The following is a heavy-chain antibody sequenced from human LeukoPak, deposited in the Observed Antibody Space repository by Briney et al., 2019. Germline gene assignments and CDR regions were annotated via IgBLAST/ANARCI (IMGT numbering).Heavy chain of an antibody. J-gene: IGHJ4*02. Sequence: GASVKVSCKASGYTFTSYGISWVRQAAGQGLEWMGWISTYNGYTYYAQNLQGRVTMTTDTSTSTAYMELRSLRSDDTAVYYCARYIAARRYFDYWGQGTLVTVSS. CDR2: ISTYNGYT. V-gene: IGHV1-18*01. D-gene: IGHD6-6*01. CDR3: ARYIAARRYFDY. CDR1: GYTFTSYG.